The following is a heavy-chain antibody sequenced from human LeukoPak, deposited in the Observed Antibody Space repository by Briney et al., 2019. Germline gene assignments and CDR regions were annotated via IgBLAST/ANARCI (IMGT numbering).Heavy chain of an antibody. J-gene: IGHJ5*02. V-gene: IGHV4-59*01. CDR2: IYYSGRA. CDR3: ARVQVPYCSSASCSETYWFDP. CDR1: GGSISSYY. D-gene: IGHD2-2*01. Sequence: SKTLSLTSTLSGGSISSYYWSWIRPPPGEGLEWIGYIYYSGRATYNPSLMSRVTISVDTSKNHSSLKLSSVTAADTAVYHCARVQVPYCSSASCSETYWFDPWGQGTLVTVSS.